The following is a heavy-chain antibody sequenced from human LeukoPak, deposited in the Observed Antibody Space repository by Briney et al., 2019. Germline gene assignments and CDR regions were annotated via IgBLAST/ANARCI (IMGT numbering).Heavy chain of an antibody. CDR1: GFTFSTAW. CDR3: TIVWSVVGGSCYPRACYFDY. Sequence: PGGSLRLSCAASGFTFSTAWMSWVRQAPGKGLEWVGRITNRASGGATEYAAPVKGRFTVSRDDSKNTLYLQMNSLKTEDTAVYYCTIVWSVVGGSCYPRACYFDYWGQGTLVTVSS. J-gene: IGHJ4*02. CDR2: ITNRASGGAT. V-gene: IGHV3-15*01. D-gene: IGHD2-15*01.